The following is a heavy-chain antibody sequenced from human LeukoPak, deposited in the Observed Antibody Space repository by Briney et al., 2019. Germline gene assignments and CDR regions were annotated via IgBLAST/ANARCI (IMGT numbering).Heavy chain of an antibody. J-gene: IGHJ4*02. CDR1: GFTLSSYS. CDR3: VRDNPRQQGFAY. Sequence: GGSLRLSCAASGFTLSSYSMNWVRQAPGKGLEWVSSISSSSSYIYYADSVKGRFTISRDNAKNSLYLQMNSLRAEDTAVYYCVRDNPRQQGFAYWGQGTLVTVSS. V-gene: IGHV3-21*01. D-gene: IGHD6-13*01. CDR2: ISSSSSYI.